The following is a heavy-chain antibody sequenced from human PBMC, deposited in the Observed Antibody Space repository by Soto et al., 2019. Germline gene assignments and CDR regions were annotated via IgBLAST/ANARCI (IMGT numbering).Heavy chain of an antibody. D-gene: IGHD1-20*01. CDR3: AAYNTSRHAAFDI. CDR2: IKQEANEM. J-gene: IGHJ3*02. Sequence: EGQVVGSGGGLVRPGGSLGLSGAASGFRFITYWMSWVPQAPGKGWGWRANIKQEANEMYYVASGKGRFTISGDSAKNSLFLIMDSLRVEDTAVYYCAAYNTSRHAAFDIWGQGTMVIVSS. V-gene: IGHV3-7*01. CDR1: GFRFITYW.